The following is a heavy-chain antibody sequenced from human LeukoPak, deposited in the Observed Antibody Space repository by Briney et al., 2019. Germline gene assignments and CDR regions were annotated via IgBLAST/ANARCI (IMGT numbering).Heavy chain of an antibody. CDR2: ISSSGSTI. D-gene: IGHD3-22*01. Sequence: GGSLRLSCAASGFTFSDYYMSWIRQAPGKGLEWVSHISSSGSTIYYADSVKGRFTISRDNAKNSLYLQMNSLRAEDTVLYYCAKDKEENYYDSSGYNYWGQGTLVTVSS. V-gene: IGHV3-11*01. J-gene: IGHJ4*02. CDR3: AKDKEENYYDSSGYNY. CDR1: GFTFSDYY.